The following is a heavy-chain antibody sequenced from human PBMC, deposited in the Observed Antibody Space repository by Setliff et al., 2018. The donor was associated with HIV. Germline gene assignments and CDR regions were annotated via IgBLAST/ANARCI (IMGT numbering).Heavy chain of an antibody. CDR1: GFSFSSFG. J-gene: IGHJ4*02. D-gene: IGHD6-25*01. CDR2: ISLDTRPI. CDR3: VRDTISGWMLTS. Sequence: GWSLRLSCAASGFSFSSFGMNWVRQAPGKGLEWISYISLDTRPIYYAGSVRGRFTVSRDNAGASLFLQMNSLRAEDTAIYYCVRDTISGWMLTSWGQGTLVTGSS. V-gene: IGHV3-48*04.